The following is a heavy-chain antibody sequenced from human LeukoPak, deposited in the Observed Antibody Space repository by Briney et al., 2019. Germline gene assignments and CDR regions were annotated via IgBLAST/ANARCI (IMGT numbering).Heavy chain of an antibody. CDR3: ARDQARTTTWYLYMNY. Sequence: ASVKVSCKASGYSFTGYYIHWVRQAPGRGPEWMGRIDPNSGGTNSAQKFQARVTLTRDTSIATVYMELSSLRSNDMAVYYCARDQARTTTWYLYMNYWGQGTLVTVSS. CDR2: IDPNSGGT. V-gene: IGHV1-2*06. D-gene: IGHD3/OR15-3a*01. J-gene: IGHJ4*02. CDR1: GYSFTGYY.